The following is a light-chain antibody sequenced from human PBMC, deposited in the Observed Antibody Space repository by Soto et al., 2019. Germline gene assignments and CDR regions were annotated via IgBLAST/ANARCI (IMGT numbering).Light chain of an antibody. CDR3: AAWDDTLNGLYV. CDR1: SSNIGSNT. CDR2: SNN. V-gene: IGLV1-44*01. Sequence: LTQPPSASGTPGQRVTISCSGSSSNIGSNTVSWYQHLPRTAPKLLIYSNNQRPSGVPDRFSGSKSGTSASLAISGLPSEDEADYYCAAWDDTLNGLYVFGTGTKLTVL. J-gene: IGLJ1*01.